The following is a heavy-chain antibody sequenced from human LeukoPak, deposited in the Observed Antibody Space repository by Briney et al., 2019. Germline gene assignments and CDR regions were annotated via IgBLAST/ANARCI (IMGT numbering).Heavy chain of an antibody. CDR2: IYYSGST. CDR1: GGSISSSSYY. V-gene: IGHV4-39*07. Sequence: SETLSLTCTVSGGSISSSSYYWGWIRQPPGKGLEWIGSIYYSGSTNYNPSLKSRVTISVDTSKNQFSLKLSSVTAADTAVYYCARVGYYYGSGSYYKGRRRAAFDIWGQGTMVTVSS. J-gene: IGHJ3*02. D-gene: IGHD3-10*01. CDR3: ARVGYYYGSGSYYKGRRRAAFDI.